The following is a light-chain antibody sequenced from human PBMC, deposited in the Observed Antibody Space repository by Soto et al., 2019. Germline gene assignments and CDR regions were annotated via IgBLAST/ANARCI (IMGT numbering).Light chain of an antibody. Sequence: DFVMTQSPDSLAVSLGERATIQCKSSQSRIHRLNNKDYLSWYQLKPGQPTKLLISWASTRESGVPDRFSGSGAETDFTLTISSLQDEDVAVYYCQQYYDPPWTFGQGTKVQ. J-gene: IGKJ1*01. CDR1: QSRIHRLNNKDY. V-gene: IGKV4-1*01. CDR3: QQYYDPPWT. CDR2: WAS.